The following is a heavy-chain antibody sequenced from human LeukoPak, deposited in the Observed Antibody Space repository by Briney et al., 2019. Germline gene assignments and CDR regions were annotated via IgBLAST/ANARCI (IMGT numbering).Heavy chain of an antibody. CDR3: ARITMVRGVIIGTFDY. J-gene: IGHJ4*02. D-gene: IGHD3-10*01. CDR2: IYYSGST. V-gene: IGHV4-31*03. Sequence: PSETLSLTCTVSGGSISSGGYYWSWIRQHPGKGLEWIGYIYYSGSTYYNPSLKSRVTISVDTSMNQFSLKLSSVTAADTAVYYCARITMVRGVIIGTFDYWGQGTLVTVSS. CDR1: GGSISSGGYY.